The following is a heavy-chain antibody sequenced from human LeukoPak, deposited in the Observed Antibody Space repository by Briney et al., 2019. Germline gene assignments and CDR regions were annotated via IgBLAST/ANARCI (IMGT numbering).Heavy chain of an antibody. Sequence: GGSPRLSCAASGFTFSSYEMNWVRQAPGKGLEWVSYISSSGSTIYYADSVKGRFTISRDNAKNSLYLQMNSLRAEDTAVYYCAREPRMIAAAGFDPWGQGTLVTVSS. D-gene: IGHD6-13*01. CDR3: AREPRMIAAAGFDP. J-gene: IGHJ5*02. CDR1: GFTFSSYE. V-gene: IGHV3-48*03. CDR2: ISSSGSTI.